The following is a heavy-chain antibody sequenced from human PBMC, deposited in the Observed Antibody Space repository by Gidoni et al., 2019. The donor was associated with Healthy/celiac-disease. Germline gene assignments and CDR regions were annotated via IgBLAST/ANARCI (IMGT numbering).Heavy chain of an antibody. CDR1: GFTFSSYS. CDR3: ARTRGYDLLFDY. Sequence: EVQLVESGGGLVKPGGSLSLSCAASGFTFSSYSMNWVRQAPGKGLEWVSSISSSSSYIYYADSVKGRFTISRDNAKNSLYLQMNSLRAEDTAVYYCARTRGYDLLFDYWGQGTLVTVSS. D-gene: IGHD5-12*01. J-gene: IGHJ4*02. CDR2: ISSSSSYI. V-gene: IGHV3-21*01.